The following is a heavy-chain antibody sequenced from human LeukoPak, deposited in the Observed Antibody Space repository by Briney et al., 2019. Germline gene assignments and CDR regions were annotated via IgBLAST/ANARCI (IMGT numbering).Heavy chain of an antibody. CDR1: GYSFTSYW. CDR3: ARDTAMYTSGLYFDY. J-gene: IGHJ4*02. D-gene: IGHD5-18*01. V-gene: IGHV5-51*01. Sequence: GESLKISCKGSGYSFTSYWIGWVRQMPGKGLEWMGIIYPGDSDTRYSPSFQGQVTISADKSISTAYLQWSSLKASDTAMYYRARDTAMYTSGLYFDYWGQGTLVTVSS. CDR2: IYPGDSDT.